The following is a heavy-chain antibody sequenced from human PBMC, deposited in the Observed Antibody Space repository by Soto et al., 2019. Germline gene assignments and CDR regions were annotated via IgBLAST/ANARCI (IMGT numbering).Heavy chain of an antibody. D-gene: IGHD3-10*01. J-gene: IGHJ2*01. CDR1: GGSISGYY. CDR2: IYYSGST. CDR3: ASRGSPVSWYFDL. Sequence: QVQLQESGPGLVKTSETLSLSCTVSGGSISGYYWSWIRQSPGKGLEWIGYIYYSGSTNYNPSLKSRVTISVDTSKNQFSLKLSSVNAADTAVYYCASRGSPVSWYFDLWGRGTLVTVSS. V-gene: IGHV4-59*01.